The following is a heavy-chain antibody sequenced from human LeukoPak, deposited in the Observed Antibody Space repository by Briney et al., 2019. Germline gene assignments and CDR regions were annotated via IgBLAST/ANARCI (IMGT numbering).Heavy chain of an antibody. Sequence: ASVKVSCKASGYTFTSYGISWVRQAPGQGLEWMGWISAYNGNTNYAQKLQGRVTMTTDTSTSTAYMELRSLRSDDTAVYYCAADLPYSNYGPLDFWGQGTLVTVSS. CDR1: GYTFTSYG. D-gene: IGHD4-11*01. V-gene: IGHV1-18*01. CDR2: ISAYNGNT. CDR3: AADLPYSNYGPLDF. J-gene: IGHJ4*02.